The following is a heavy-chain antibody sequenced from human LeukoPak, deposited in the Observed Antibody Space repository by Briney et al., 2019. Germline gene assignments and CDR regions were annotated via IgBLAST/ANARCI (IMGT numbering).Heavy chain of an antibody. CDR3: ARWEGSSGIYYYYAMDV. CDR2: VNPDTGGT. CDR1: GYTFTGYY. Sequence: ASVKVSCKASGYTFTGYYMHWVRQAPGQGLEWMGWVNPDTGGTNYAQNFQGRVAMTRDTSSSTDYMELSSLRFDDTAVYYCARWEGSSGIYYYYAMDVWGQGTTVTVS. V-gene: IGHV1-2*02. D-gene: IGHD1-1*01. J-gene: IGHJ6*02.